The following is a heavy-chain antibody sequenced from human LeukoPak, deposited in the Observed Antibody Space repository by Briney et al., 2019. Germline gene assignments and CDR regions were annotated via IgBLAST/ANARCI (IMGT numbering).Heavy chain of an antibody. CDR3: ARDGHWEVTRGHYFDY. J-gene: IGHJ4*02. D-gene: IGHD4-11*01. CDR2: ISNRGDST. CDR1: GFSLTTYA. V-gene: IGHV3-23*01. Sequence: GGSLSLSCAASGFSLTTYAMGWVRQAPGKGLEWVSVISNRGDSTYYADSVKGRFTISRDSSKNTLYLQMNSLGGEDTAVYYCARDGHWEVTRGHYFDYWGQGTLVTVPS.